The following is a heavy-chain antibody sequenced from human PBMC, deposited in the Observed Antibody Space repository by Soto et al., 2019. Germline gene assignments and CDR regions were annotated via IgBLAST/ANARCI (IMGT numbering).Heavy chain of an antibody. D-gene: IGHD3-10*01. V-gene: IGHV1-18*01. J-gene: IGHJ5*02. CDR1: GYTFTSYG. Sequence: GASVKVSCKASGYTFTSYGISWVRQAPGQGLEWMGWISAYNGNTNYAQKHQGRVTMTTDTSTSTAYMELRSLRSDDTAVYYCARYVSQLLWFGELLLKNNWFDPWGQGTLVTVSS. CDR2: ISAYNGNT. CDR3: ARYVSQLLWFGELLLKNNWFDP.